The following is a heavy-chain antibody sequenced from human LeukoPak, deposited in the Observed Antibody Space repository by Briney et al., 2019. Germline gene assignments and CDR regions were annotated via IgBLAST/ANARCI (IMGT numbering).Heavy chain of an antibody. V-gene: IGHV3-66*01. J-gene: IGHJ4*02. CDR3: ARVVAPLYYFDY. D-gene: IGHD2-21*01. CDR2: IYSGGST. CDR1: GLTVSSNY. Sequence: GGSLRLSCAASGLTVSSNYMSWVRQAPGKGLEWVSVIYSGGSTYYADSVKGRFTISRDNSKNTLYLQMSSLRAEDTAVYYCARVVAPLYYFDYWGQGTLVTVSS.